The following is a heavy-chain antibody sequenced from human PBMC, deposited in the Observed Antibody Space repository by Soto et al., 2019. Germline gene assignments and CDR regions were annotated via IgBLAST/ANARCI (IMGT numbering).Heavy chain of an antibody. CDR1: GGSISSSSYY. V-gene: IGHV4-39*01. Sequence: QLQLQESGPGLVKPSETLSLTCTVSGGSISSSSYYWGWIRQPPGKGLEWIGSIYYSGSTYYNPSLKSRVTISVDTSKNQFSLKLSSVTAADTAVYYCARRGDTIFGVVPYGMDVWGQGTTVTVSS. CDR2: IYYSGST. CDR3: ARRGDTIFGVVPYGMDV. D-gene: IGHD3-3*01. J-gene: IGHJ6*02.